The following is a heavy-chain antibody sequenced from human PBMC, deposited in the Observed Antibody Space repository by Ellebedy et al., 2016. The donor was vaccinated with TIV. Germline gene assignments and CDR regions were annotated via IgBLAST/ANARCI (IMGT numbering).Heavy chain of an antibody. V-gene: IGHV4-39*01. J-gene: IGHJ4*02. Sequence: MPSETLSLTCTVSGGSISSSNYYWGWIRQPPGKGLEWIGSNYYSGSTYYNPSLKSRVTISVDTSKNQFSLKLSSVTAADTAVYYCARQGHSSGWYVGEYYFDYWGQGTLVTVSS. CDR2: NYYSGST. CDR1: GGSISSSNYY. D-gene: IGHD6-19*01. CDR3: ARQGHSSGWYVGEYYFDY.